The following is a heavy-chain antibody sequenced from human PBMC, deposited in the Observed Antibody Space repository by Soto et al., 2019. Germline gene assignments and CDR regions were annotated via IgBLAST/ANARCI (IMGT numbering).Heavy chain of an antibody. CDR2: ISYDGSNK. CDR1: GFTFSSYA. D-gene: IGHD4-17*01. Sequence: QVQLVESGGGVVQPGRSLRLSCAASGFTFSSYAMHWVRQAPGKGLEWVAVISYDGSNKYYADSVKGRFTISRDNSKNTLDLQMSSLRAEDTAVYYCASAPPTVVTPYYFDYWGQGTLVTVSS. V-gene: IGHV3-30-3*01. CDR3: ASAPPTVVTPYYFDY. J-gene: IGHJ4*02.